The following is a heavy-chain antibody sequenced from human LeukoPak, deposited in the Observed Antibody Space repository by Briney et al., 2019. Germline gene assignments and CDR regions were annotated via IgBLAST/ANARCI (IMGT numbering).Heavy chain of an antibody. CDR3: ARSFGYGVDAFDI. D-gene: IGHD5-18*01. CDR2: ISGSGGTT. CDR1: GFTFSIYA. J-gene: IGHJ3*02. V-gene: IGHV3-23*01. Sequence: GGSLRLSRAASGFTFSIYAMSWVRQAPGKGLEWVSAISGSGGTTYYADSVKGRFTISRDNSKNTLYLQMNSLRAEDTAVYYCARSFGYGVDAFDIWGQGTMVTVSS.